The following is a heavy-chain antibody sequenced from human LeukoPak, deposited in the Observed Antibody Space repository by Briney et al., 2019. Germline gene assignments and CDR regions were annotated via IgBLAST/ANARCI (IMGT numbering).Heavy chain of an antibody. V-gene: IGHV4-30-4*01. CDR2: IYYSGST. CDR1: GGSISSGDYY. Sequence: PSETLSLTCTVSGGSISSGDYYWSWIRQPPGKGLEWIGYIYYSGSTYYNPSLKSRVTISVDTSKNQFSLKLSSVTAADTAVYYCARDRFSSSPEYYYYGMDVWGQGTTVTVSS. J-gene: IGHJ6*02. CDR3: ARDRFSSSPEYYYYGMDV. D-gene: IGHD6-6*01.